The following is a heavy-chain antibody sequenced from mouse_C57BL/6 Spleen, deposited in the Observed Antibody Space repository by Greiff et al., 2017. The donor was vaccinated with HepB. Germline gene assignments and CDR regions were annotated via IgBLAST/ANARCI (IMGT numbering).Heavy chain of an antibody. CDR3: ARGVDGY. Sequence: VQGVESGPELVKPGASVKISCKASGYAFSSSWMNWVKQRPGKGLEWIGRIYPGDGDTNYNGKFKGKATLTADKSSSTAYMQLSSLTSEDSAVYFWARGVDGYWGQGTTLTV. CDR1: GYAFSSSW. V-gene: IGHV1-82*01. CDR2: IYPGDGDT. J-gene: IGHJ2*01.